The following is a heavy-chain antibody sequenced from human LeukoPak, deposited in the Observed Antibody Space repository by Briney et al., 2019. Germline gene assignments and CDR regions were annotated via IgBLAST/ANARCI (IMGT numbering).Heavy chain of an antibody. CDR2: IYPGDSDT. D-gene: IGHD3-22*01. V-gene: IGHV5-51*01. CDR3: ARRLMYYYDSSGYDVAFDI. J-gene: IGHJ3*02. Sequence: GESLKISCKGSGYSFTNYWIGWVRQLPGKGLEWMGAIYPGDSDTIYSPSFQGQVTISADKSIITAYLQWSSLKASDTAMYYCARRLMYYYDSSGYDVAFDIWGQGTMVTVSS. CDR1: GYSFTNYW.